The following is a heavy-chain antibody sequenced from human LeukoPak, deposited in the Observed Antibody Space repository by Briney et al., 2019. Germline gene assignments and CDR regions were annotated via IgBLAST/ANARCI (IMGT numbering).Heavy chain of an antibody. CDR1: GFTFSSYW. J-gene: IGHJ5*02. CDR2: ISSSSSYI. CDR3: ARDQFDYGDYVPSPDWFDP. Sequence: GGSLRLSCAASGFTFSSYWMHWVRQAPGKGLVWVSSISSSSSYIYYADSVKGRFTISRDNAKNSLYLQMNSLRAEDTAVYYCARDQFDYGDYVPSPDWFDPWGQGTLVTVSS. V-gene: IGHV3-21*01. D-gene: IGHD4-17*01.